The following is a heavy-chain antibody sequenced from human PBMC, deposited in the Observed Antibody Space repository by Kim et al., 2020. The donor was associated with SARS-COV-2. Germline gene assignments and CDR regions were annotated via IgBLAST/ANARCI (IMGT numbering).Heavy chain of an antibody. D-gene: IGHD3-3*01. CDR3: ANNPLGTILGVVKAPYGMDV. V-gene: IGHV3-23*01. Sequence: GGSLRLSCAASGFTFSSYAMSWVRQAPGKGLEWVSAISGSGGSTYYADSVKGRFTISRDNSKNTLYLQMNSLRAEDTAVYYCANNPLGTILGVVKAPYGMDVWGQGTTVTVSS. J-gene: IGHJ6*02. CDR2: ISGSGGST. CDR1: GFTFSSYA.